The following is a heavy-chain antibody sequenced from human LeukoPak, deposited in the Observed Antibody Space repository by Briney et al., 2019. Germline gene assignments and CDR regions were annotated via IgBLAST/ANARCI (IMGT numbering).Heavy chain of an antibody. D-gene: IGHD3-10*01. V-gene: IGHV1-18*01. CDR3: ARDRHMVRGVINWFDP. CDR2: ISAYNGNT. J-gene: IGHJ5*02. Sequence: GASVKVSCKASGYTFTSYGISWVRQAPGQGLEWMGWISAYNGNTNYAQKLQGRVTMNTDKSTSTAYMELRSLRSDDTAVYYCARDRHMVRGVINWFDPWGQGTLVTVSS. CDR1: GYTFTSYG.